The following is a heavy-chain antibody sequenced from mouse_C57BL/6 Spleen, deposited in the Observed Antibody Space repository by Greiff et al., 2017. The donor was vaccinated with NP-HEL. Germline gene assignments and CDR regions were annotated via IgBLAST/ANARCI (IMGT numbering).Heavy chain of an antibody. CDR2: IDPSDSYT. CDR1: GYTFTSYW. D-gene: IGHD4-1*01. V-gene: IGHV1-50*01. CDR3: ARGNYWERKNYFDY. Sequence: QVQLQQPGAELVKPGASVKLSCKASGYTFTSYWMQWVKQRPGQGLEWIGEIDPSDSYTNYNQKFKGKATLTVDTSSSTAYMQLSSLTSEDSAVYYCARGNYWERKNYFDYWGQGTTLTVSS. J-gene: IGHJ2*01.